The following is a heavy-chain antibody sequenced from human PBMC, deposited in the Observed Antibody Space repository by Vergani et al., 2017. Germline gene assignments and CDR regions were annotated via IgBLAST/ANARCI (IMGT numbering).Heavy chain of an antibody. Sequence: QVQLQESGPGLVKPPGTLSLTCAVSGDSISSNNCWTWVRQPPGKGLEWIGEICHTKDTKYSPSLKSRVTVSVDESRNLFSLRLNSVTAADTAVYYCATIGYRRWGYYFDYWGQGILVTVSS. CDR2: ICHTKDT. J-gene: IGHJ4*02. D-gene: IGHD2-2*02. CDR3: ATIGYRRWGYYFDY. CDR1: GDSISSNNC. V-gene: IGHV4-4*03.